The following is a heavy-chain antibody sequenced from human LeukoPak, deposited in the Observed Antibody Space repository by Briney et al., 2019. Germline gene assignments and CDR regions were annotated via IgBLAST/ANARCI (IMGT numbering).Heavy chain of an antibody. CDR2: ISGRGGST. CDR1: GFTFSSYA. CDR3: ARDADYYDSMGAFDI. J-gene: IGHJ3*02. V-gene: IGHV3-23*01. D-gene: IGHD3-22*01. Sequence: PGGSLRLSCAASGFTFSSYAMSWVRQAPGKGLEWVSAISGRGGSTYYADSVKGRFTISRDNSKNTLYLQMNSLRAEDTAVYYCARDADYYDSMGAFDIWGQGTMVTVSS.